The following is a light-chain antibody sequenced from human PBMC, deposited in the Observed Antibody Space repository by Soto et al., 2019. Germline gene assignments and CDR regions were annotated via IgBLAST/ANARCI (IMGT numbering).Light chain of an antibody. CDR3: NSYTTRSTHV. CDR2: EVS. V-gene: IGLV2-14*01. Sequence: QSALTQPASVSGSPGQSITISCTGTSSDVGGYNFVSWYQQHPGKAPKLMIYEVSKRPSGVPNRFSGSKSGNTASLTISGLQSEDEADYFCNSYTTRSTHVFGPATKVTVL. CDR1: SSDVGGYNF. J-gene: IGLJ1*01.